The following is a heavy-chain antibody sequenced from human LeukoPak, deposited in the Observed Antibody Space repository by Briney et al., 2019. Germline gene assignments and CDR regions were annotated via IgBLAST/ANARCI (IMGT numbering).Heavy chain of an antibody. V-gene: IGHV4-39*01. Sequence: SETLSLTCSVSGGSISRSQYYWGWIRQPPEKGLEWIGTIYYSGNTFYNPSLKSRLTISVDTSKSQFSLKLTSVTAADTAMYYCARHEHKAVAGDTWGQGILVIVSS. CDR1: GGSISRSQYY. J-gene: IGHJ5*02. CDR2: IYYSGNT. D-gene: IGHD6-19*01. CDR3: ARHEHKAVAGDT.